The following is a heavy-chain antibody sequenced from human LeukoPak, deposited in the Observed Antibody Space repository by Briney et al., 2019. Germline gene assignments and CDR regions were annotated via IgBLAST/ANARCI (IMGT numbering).Heavy chain of an antibody. CDR2: INPNNGVT. CDR1: GYTFTGYY. V-gene: IGHV1-2*02. D-gene: IGHD1-26*01. CDR3: AGVYRAPDY. Sequence: ASVKVSCKASGYTFTGYYMHWVRQAPGQGLEWMGWINPNNGVTKYAQKFQGRVTMTSDTSISTASMELRRLRSDDTAVYYCAGVYRAPDYSGEGTLVTVSS. J-gene: IGHJ4*02.